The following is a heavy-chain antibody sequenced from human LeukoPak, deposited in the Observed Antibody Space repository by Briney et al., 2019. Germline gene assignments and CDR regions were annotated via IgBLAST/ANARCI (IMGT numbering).Heavy chain of an antibody. Sequence: ASVKVSCKASGYTFTSYDINWVRQATGQGLEWMGWMNPNSGNTGYAQKFQGRVTMTRNTSISTAYMELSSLRSEDTAVYYCARTKTTYYDFWSDYSYYYYYMDVWGKGTTVTVSS. V-gene: IGHV1-8*01. D-gene: IGHD3-3*01. J-gene: IGHJ6*03. CDR3: ARTKTTYYDFWSDYSYYYYYMDV. CDR2: MNPNSGNT. CDR1: GYTFTSYD.